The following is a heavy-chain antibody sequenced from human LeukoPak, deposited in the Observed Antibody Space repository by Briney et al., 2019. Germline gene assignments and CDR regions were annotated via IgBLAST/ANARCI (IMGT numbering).Heavy chain of an antibody. CDR3: AREEGIVATAFDY. CDR2: INPNSGGT. Sequence: ASVKVSCKASGYTFTGYYMHWMRQAPGQGLEWMGWINPNSGGTNYAQKFQGRVTMTRDTSISTAYMELSRLRSDDTAVYYCAREEGIVATAFDYWGQGTLVTVSS. V-gene: IGHV1-2*02. J-gene: IGHJ4*02. D-gene: IGHD5-12*01. CDR1: GYTFTGYY.